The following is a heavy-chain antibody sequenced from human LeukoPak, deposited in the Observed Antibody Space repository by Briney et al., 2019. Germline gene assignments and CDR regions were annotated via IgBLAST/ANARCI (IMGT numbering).Heavy chain of an antibody. J-gene: IGHJ5*02. CDR3: AREGVVPRFWFDP. V-gene: IGHV3-53*01. Sequence: GGSLRLSCAASGFAVSDNYMSWVRQAPGKGLEWVSILYSGDNTYYADSVKGRFTISRDTSKNTLYLQMNSLRAEDTAVYYCAREGVVPRFWFDPWGQGTLVTVSS. CDR1: GFAVSDNY. CDR2: LYSGDNT. D-gene: IGHD3-3*01.